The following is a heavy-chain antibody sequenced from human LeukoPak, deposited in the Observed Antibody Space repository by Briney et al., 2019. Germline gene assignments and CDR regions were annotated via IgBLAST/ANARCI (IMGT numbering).Heavy chain of an antibody. D-gene: IGHD3-22*01. Sequence: GESLKTSCKGSGYSFTSYWIGWVRQMRGKGLELMGIIYPGDSDTRYSQSFHGQITSSADKSISTAYLQWSSLKASDTAMYYCARGYDSSGYHVDYWGQGTLVTVSS. V-gene: IGHV5-51*01. CDR3: ARGYDSSGYHVDY. CDR2: IYPGDSDT. CDR1: GYSFTSYW. J-gene: IGHJ4*02.